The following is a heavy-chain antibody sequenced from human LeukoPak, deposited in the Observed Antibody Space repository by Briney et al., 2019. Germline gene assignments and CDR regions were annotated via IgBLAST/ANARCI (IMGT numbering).Heavy chain of an antibody. CDR2: FDPEDGET. D-gene: IGHD6-13*01. J-gene: IGHJ6*02. CDR1: GYTLTELS. Sequence: ASVKVSCKVSGYTLTELSMHWVRQAPGKGLEWMGGFDPEDGETIYAQKFQGRVTMTEDTSTDTAYMELSSLRSEDTAVYYCATEPFRAAAEAMDVWGQGTTVTVSS. V-gene: IGHV1-24*01. CDR3: ATEPFRAAAEAMDV.